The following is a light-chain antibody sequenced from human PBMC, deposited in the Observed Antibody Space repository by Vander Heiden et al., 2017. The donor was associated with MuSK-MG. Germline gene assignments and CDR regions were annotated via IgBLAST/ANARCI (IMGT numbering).Light chain of an antibody. Sequence: EIVMTQSPATLSVSPGERATLSCRASQSVSSNLAWYQQNPGQAPRLLIYGASTRATGIPARFSGSGSGTEFTLPISSLQSEDFAVYYCQQYNNWPPWTFGQGTKVEIK. J-gene: IGKJ1*01. V-gene: IGKV3-15*01. CDR3: QQYNNWPPWT. CDR2: GAS. CDR1: QSVSSN.